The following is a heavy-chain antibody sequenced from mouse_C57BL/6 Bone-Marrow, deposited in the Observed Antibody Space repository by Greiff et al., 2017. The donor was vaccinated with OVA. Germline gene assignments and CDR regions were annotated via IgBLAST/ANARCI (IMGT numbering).Heavy chain of an antibody. J-gene: IGHJ1*03. CDR1: GFSFNTYA. CDR3: VRHYYYGSSPSYWYFDV. CDR2: IRSKSNNYAT. V-gene: IGHV10-1*01. Sequence: VKLVESGGGLVQPKGSLKLSCAASGFSFNTYAMNWVRQAPGKGLEWVARIRSKSNNYATYYADSVKDRFTISRDDSESMLYLQMNNLKTEGTAMYYCVRHYYYGSSPSYWYFDVWGTGTTVTVSS. D-gene: IGHD1-1*01.